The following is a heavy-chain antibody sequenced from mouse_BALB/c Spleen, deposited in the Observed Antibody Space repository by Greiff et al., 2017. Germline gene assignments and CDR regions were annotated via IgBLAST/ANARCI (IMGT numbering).Heavy chain of an antibody. CDR2: IYPGNSDT. J-gene: IGHJ2*01. D-gene: IGHD2-1*01. V-gene: IGHV1-5*01. Sequence: VQLKESGAELAKPGASVKMSCKASGYTFTSYWMHWVKQRPGQGLEWIGAIYPGNSDTSYNQKFKGKAKLTAVTSTSTAYMELSSLTNEDSAVYYCTRARYCNYPYYFDDWGQGTTLTVSA. CDR1: GYTFTSYW. CDR3: TRARYCNYPYYFDD.